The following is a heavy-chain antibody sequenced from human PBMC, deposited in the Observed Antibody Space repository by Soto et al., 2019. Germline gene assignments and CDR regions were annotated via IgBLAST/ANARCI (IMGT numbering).Heavy chain of an antibody. CDR2: ISGSGGST. CDR3: AKHLYYYDSSGYSS. D-gene: IGHD3-22*01. J-gene: IGHJ5*02. V-gene: IGHV3-23*01. CDR1: GFTFSSYA. Sequence: GGSLRLSCAASGFTFSSYAMSWVRQAPGKGLEWVSAISGSGGSTYYADSVKGRFTISRDNSKNTLYLQMNSLRAEDTAVYYCAKHLYYYDSSGYSSWGQGTLVTVSS.